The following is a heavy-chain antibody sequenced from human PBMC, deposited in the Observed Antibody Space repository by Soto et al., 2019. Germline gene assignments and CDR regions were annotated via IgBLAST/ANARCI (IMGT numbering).Heavy chain of an antibody. V-gene: IGHV4-39*01. Sequence: SDTLSLTCTVSGGAINTSPYCLAWIRQPPGKGLEWIGNMHYRGSTYYNPSLKSRATISGDTSKNQFSLKLTSVIAADTAVYYCAAYRDYDSSGLDYWGQGTLVTVSS. CDR1: GGAINTSPYC. D-gene: IGHD3-22*01. J-gene: IGHJ4*02. CDR3: AAYRDYDSSGLDY. CDR2: MHYRGST.